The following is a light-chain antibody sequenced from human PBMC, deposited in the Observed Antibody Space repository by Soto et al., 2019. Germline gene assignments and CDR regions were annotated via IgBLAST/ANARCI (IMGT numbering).Light chain of an antibody. CDR2: SSN. CDR1: SSNIGSNS. J-gene: IGLJ2*01. CDR3: AAWDDSLNGVV. V-gene: IGLV1-44*01. Sequence: QSVLTQPPSASGTPGQRVTISCSGSSSNIGSNSVNWYQQLPGTAPKLLMYSSNQRPSGVPDRFYGSKSGSSDSLAISVLQCEDEADYYCAAWDDSLNGVVFGRGTKLTVL.